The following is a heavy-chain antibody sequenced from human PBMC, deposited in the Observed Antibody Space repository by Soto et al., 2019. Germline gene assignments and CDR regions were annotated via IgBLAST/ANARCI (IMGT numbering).Heavy chain of an antibody. CDR2: IWYDGSNK. D-gene: IGHD3-10*01. Sequence: GGSLRLSCAASGFTFSSYGMHWVRQAPGKGLEWVAVIWYDGSNKYYADSVKGRFTISRDNSKNTLYLQMNSLRAEDTAVYYCARDIYGSGRYPNYYFDYWGQGTLVTVSS. V-gene: IGHV3-33*01. J-gene: IGHJ4*02. CDR3: ARDIYGSGRYPNYYFDY. CDR1: GFTFSSYG.